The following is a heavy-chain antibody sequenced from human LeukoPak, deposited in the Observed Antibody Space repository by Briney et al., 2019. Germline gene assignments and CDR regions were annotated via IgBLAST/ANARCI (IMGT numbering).Heavy chain of an antibody. D-gene: IGHD3-16*02. CDR2: MNPNSGNT. CDR1: GYTFTSYD. J-gene: IGHJ4*02. Sequence: GASVKVSCKASGYTFTSYDINWVRQATGQGLEWMGWMNPNSGNTGYAQKFRGRVTMTRNTSISTAYMELSSLRSEDTAVYYCAREGKMITFGGVIVIREYYFDYWGQGTLVTVSS. V-gene: IGHV1-8*01. CDR3: AREGKMITFGGVIVIREYYFDY.